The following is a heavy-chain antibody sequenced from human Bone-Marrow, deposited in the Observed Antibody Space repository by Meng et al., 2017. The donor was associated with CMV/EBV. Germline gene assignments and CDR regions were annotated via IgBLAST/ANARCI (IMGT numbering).Heavy chain of an antibody. CDR1: GGTFSSYA. CDR2: IILIFDTA. V-gene: IGHV1-69*05. J-gene: IGHJ6*02. D-gene: IGHD1-14*01. CDR3: ARPPPQRPFWYGMDV. Sequence: SVKVSCKASGGTFSSYAISWVRQAPGQGLEWMGGIILIFDTANYAQKFQGRVTITTDESTSTAYMELSSLRSEDTDVYYCARPPPQRPFWYGMDVWAQGTTVTVSS.